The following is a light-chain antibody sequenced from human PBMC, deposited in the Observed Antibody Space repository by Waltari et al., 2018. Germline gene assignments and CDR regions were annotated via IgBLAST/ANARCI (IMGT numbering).Light chain of an antibody. V-gene: IGLV3-21*04. J-gene: IGLJ1*01. CDR3: HVWHPDVDPGV. CDR1: NIGSYS. CDR2: YDS. Sequence: SYVLTQPPSVSVAPGETARITCGGDNIGSYSVHWYQQRPGQAPMLVIYYDSDRPSGIPAGFSGSNSGNTATLTISRVEAGDEAKYYCHVWHPDVDPGVFGTGTAVTVL.